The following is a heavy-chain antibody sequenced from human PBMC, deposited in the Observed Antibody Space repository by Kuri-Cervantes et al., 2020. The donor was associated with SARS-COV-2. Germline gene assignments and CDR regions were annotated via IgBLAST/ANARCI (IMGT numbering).Heavy chain of an antibody. CDR2: ISYDGSNK. D-gene: IGHD2-15*01. CDR3: ARPQGYCSGGSCPDAFDI. V-gene: IGHV3-30-3*01. Sequence: GESLKISCAASGFTFSSYAMHWVRQAPGKGLEWVAVISYDGSNKYYADSVKGRFTISRDNSKNTLYLQMNSLRAEDTAVCYCARPQGYCSGGSCPDAFDIWGQGTMVTVSS. CDR1: GFTFSSYA. J-gene: IGHJ3*02.